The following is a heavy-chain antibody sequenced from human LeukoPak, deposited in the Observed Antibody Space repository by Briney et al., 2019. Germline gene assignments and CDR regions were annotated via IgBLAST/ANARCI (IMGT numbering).Heavy chain of an antibody. CDR1: GYTLTELS. D-gene: IGHD2-2*03. CDR2: FDPEDGET. V-gene: IGHV1-24*01. Sequence: ASVKVSCKVSGYTLTELSMHWVRQAPGKGLEWMGGFDPEDGETIYAQKFQGRVTMTTDTSTSTAYMELRSLRSDDTAVYYCARAGMDIVVVPAARDYYYYMDVWGKGTTVTVSS. CDR3: ARAGMDIVVVPAARDYYYYMDV. J-gene: IGHJ6*03.